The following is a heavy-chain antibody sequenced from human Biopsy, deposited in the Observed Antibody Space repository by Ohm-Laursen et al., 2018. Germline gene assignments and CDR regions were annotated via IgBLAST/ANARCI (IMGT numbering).Heavy chain of an antibody. CDR3: ARDRRDIYDSAGYFYGYFDL. D-gene: IGHD3-22*01. V-gene: IGHV3-11*01. Sequence: SLRLSCTASGFIFSDHYMHWIRQAPGKGLQWLLYISSHGNTIDYTDSVRGRFTISRDNAENSLYLQMNSLTVEDTAVYYCARDRRDIYDSAGYFYGYFDLWGRGTLVTVSS. CDR1: GFIFSDHY. CDR2: ISSHGNTI. J-gene: IGHJ2*01.